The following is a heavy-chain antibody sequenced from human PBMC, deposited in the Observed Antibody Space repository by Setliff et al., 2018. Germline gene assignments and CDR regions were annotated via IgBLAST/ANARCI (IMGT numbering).Heavy chain of an antibody. Sequence: SETLSLTCAVSGGSISSSNWWSWVRQPPGKGLEWIGEIYHSGSTNYNPSLKSRVTISVDKSKNQFSLKLSSVTVADTAVYYCARQEDDSSGYYSTDWGQGTTVTVSS. V-gene: IGHV4-4*02. CDR2: IYHSGST. CDR1: GGSISSSNW. D-gene: IGHD3-22*01. J-gene: IGHJ6*02. CDR3: ARQEDDSSGYYSTD.